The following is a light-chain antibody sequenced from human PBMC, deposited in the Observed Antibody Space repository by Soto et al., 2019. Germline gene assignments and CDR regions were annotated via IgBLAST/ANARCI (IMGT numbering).Light chain of an antibody. V-gene: IGLV2-23*02. CDR3: CSYAGSLYV. Sequence: QSVLTQPASVSGSPGQSITISCTGKSRDVGSYNLVSWYQQHPGKAPKLMIYEVSKRPSGVSNRFSGSKSGNTASLIISGLQAEDEADYYCCSYAGSLYVFGTGTKVTVL. J-gene: IGLJ1*01. CDR1: SRDVGSYNL. CDR2: EVS.